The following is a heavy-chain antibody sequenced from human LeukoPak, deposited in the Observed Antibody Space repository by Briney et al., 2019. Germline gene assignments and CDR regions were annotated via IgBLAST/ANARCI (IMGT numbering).Heavy chain of an antibody. V-gene: IGHV1-2*02. CDR3: AREYNWNRFFDS. CDR2: INPNSGDT. Sequence: ASVKVSCKASGYTFTDYYMHWVRRAPGQGLEWMGWINPNSGDTNYAQNFQGRVTMTRDTSISTAYMELSRLRSDDTAIYYCAREYNWNRFFDSWGQGSLVTVSS. J-gene: IGHJ4*02. CDR1: GYTFTDYY. D-gene: IGHD1-20*01.